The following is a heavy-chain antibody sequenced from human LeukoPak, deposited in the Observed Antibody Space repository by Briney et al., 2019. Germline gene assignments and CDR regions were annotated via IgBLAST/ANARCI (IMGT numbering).Heavy chain of an antibody. Sequence: GRSLRLSCAASGFTFSSYGMHWVRQAPGKGLEWVAVIWYDGSNKYYADSVKGRFTISRDNSKNTLCLQMNSLRAEDTAVYYCARATKITYYDILTGYYPPSYYYYYGMDVWGKGTTVTVSS. CDR2: IWYDGSNK. CDR3: ARATKITYYDILTGYYPPSYYYYYGMDV. D-gene: IGHD3-9*01. V-gene: IGHV3-33*01. CDR1: GFTFSSYG. J-gene: IGHJ6*04.